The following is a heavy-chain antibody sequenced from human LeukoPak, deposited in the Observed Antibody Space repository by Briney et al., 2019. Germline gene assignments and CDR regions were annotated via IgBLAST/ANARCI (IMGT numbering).Heavy chain of an antibody. J-gene: IGHJ4*02. CDR2: IYPSGNI. Sequence: PGGSLRLSCAGSGFIFSSYDISWDRQAPGKGLEWVSLIYPSGNIYYADSVKGRFTISRDNSKNTLFLQMNSLRAEDTAIYYCARTFVSGDGYKVGYFDYWGQGTLVTVSS. CDR3: ARTFVSGDGYKVGYFDY. CDR1: GFIFSSYD. D-gene: IGHD5-24*01. V-gene: IGHV3-23*05.